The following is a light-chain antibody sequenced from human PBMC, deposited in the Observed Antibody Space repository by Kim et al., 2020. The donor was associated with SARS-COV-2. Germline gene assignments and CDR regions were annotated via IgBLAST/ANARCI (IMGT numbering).Light chain of an antibody. CDR3: QQYYRTHLT. J-gene: IGKJ1*01. V-gene: IGKV1-NL1*01. CDR2: AAS. CDR1: QGISNS. Sequence: DIQMTQSPSSLSASIGDRVTITCRASQGISNSLAWYQQKPGKAPKLLLFAASRLESGVPSRFSGSGSGTDYTLTISSLQPEDFASYYCQQYYRTHLTFGQGTKVDIK.